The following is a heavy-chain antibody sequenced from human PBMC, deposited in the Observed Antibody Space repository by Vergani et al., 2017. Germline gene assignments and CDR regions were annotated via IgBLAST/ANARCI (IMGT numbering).Heavy chain of an antibody. CDR2: ISSSSSYI. CDR1: GFTFSSYS. Sequence: EVQLVESGGGLVKPGGSLRLSCAASGFTFSSYSMNWVRQAPGKGLEWVSSISSSSSYIYYADSVKGRFTISRDNAKYSLYLQMNSLRAEDTAVYYCARSRLAGITMVRGVIGYWGEGTLVTVSS. D-gene: IGHD3-10*01. J-gene: IGHJ4*02. V-gene: IGHV3-21*01. CDR3: ARSRLAGITMVRGVIGY.